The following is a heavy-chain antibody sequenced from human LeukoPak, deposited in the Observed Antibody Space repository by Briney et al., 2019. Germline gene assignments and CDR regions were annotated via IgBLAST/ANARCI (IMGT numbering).Heavy chain of an antibody. CDR1: GGTFSSYA. V-gene: IGHV1-69*05. D-gene: IGHD4-11*01. CDR3: ARVRPTEDYYYYYYMDV. CDR2: IIPLFGTA. J-gene: IGHJ6*03. Sequence: ASVKVSCKASGGTFSSYAISWVRQAPGQGLEWMGGIIPLFGTANYAQKFQGRVTITTDESTSTAYMELSSLRSEDTAVYYCARVRPTEDYYYYYYMDVWGKGTTVTVSS.